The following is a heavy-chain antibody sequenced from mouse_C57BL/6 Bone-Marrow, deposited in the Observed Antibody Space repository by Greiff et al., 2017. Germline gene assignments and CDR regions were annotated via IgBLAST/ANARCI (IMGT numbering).Heavy chain of an antibody. J-gene: IGHJ3*01. CDR3: ARHRTWFAY. CDR2: ISSGGSYT. V-gene: IGHV5-6*01. CDR1: GFTFSSYG. Sequence: EVQLVESGGDLVKPGGSLKLSCAASGFTFSSYGMSWVRQTPDKRLEWVATISSGGSYTYYPDSVKGRFTISRDNAKNTLYLQMSSLKSEDTAMYYCARHRTWFAYWGQGTLVTVSA.